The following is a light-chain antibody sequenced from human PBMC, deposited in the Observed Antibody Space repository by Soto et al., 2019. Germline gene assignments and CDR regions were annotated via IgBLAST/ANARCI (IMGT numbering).Light chain of an antibody. Sequence: DVVMTQSPLSLPVTLGQPASISCRSSQSLVYSDGNTYLNWFQQRPGQSPRRLIYKVSNRDSGVPDRFSGSGSGTDFTLRITRVEAEDVGLYYCMQATHLPLTFGGGTKVEIK. CDR3: MQATHLPLT. J-gene: IGKJ4*01. CDR1: QSLVYSDGNTY. V-gene: IGKV2-30*01. CDR2: KVS.